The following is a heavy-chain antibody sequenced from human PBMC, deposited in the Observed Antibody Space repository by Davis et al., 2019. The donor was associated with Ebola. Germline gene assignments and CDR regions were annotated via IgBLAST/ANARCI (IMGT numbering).Heavy chain of an antibody. CDR3: VTHSTTNWYAGFER. V-gene: IGHV3-48*02. CDR1: GFTFSSYS. CDR2: ISSSSSTI. D-gene: IGHD2-2*01. J-gene: IGHJ6*02. Sequence: ESLKISCAASGFTFSSYSMNWVRQSPGKGLEWVSYISSSSSTIYYADSVKGRFTISREDSNDTLYLQMNSLRDEDTAVYYGVTHSTTNWYAGFERWGQGTTVTVSS.